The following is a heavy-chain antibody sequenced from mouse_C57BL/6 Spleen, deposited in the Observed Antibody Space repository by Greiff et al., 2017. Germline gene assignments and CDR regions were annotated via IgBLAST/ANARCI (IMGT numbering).Heavy chain of an antibody. V-gene: IGHV1-64*01. D-gene: IGHD1-1*01. J-gene: IGHJ2*01. Sequence: QVQLQQPGAELVKPGASVKLSCKASGYTFTSYWMHWVKQRPGQGLEWIGMIHPNSGSTNYNEKFKSKATLTVDKSSSTAYMQLSSLTSEDSAVYYCARVGDGGCFDYWGQGTTLTVSS. CDR1: GYTFTSYW. CDR2: IHPNSGST. CDR3: ARVGDGGCFDY.